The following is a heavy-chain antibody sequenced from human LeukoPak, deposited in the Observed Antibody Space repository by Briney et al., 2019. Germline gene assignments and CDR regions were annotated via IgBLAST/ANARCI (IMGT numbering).Heavy chain of an antibody. Sequence: GGSLRLSCAASGFTFSTYGMNWVRQAPGKGLEWDSSISSRSDSIHYADALRGRFTVSRDNSKNSLFLQMNSVTAEDTAVYYCASGVQHCADGDCYSIYWGQGTLVTVS. J-gene: IGHJ4*02. V-gene: IGHV3-21*01. CDR2: ISSRSDSI. D-gene: IGHD2-21*01. CDR1: GFTFSTYG. CDR3: ASGVQHCADGDCYSIY.